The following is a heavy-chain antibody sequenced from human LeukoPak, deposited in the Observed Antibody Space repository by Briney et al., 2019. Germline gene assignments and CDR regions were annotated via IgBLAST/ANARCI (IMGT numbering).Heavy chain of an antibody. CDR1: GGSIHSY. V-gene: IGHV4-4*07. CDR3: ARQTGSKPASRIDY. Sequence: SETPSLTCTVSGGSIHSYWSWIRQPAGKGLEWIGRISGSGTITYNPSLKSRVTISVDTSKNQFSLKLSSVTAADTAVYYCARQTGSKPASRIDYWGQGTLVTVSS. CDR2: ISGSGTI. J-gene: IGHJ4*02.